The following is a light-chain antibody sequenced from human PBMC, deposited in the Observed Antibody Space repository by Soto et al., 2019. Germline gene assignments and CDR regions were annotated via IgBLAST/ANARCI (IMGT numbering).Light chain of an antibody. Sequence: QSVLTQPASVSGSPGQSITISCTGTSTDVGGYNYVSWYRQRPRKAPKLMIYEVNNRPSGVSNRFSGSKSGNTASLTISELQPEDEGDYYCQSYDNSLSHHYVFGPGTKVTVL. V-gene: IGLV2-14*01. CDR3: QSYDNSLSHHYV. J-gene: IGLJ1*01. CDR2: EVN. CDR1: STDVGGYNY.